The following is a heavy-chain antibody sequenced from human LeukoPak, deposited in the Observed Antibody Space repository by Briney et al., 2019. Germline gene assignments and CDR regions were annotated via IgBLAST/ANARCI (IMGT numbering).Heavy chain of an antibody. CDR3: AKDPRHDY. CDR1: GFSFSISA. CDR2: ISDSGAGT. V-gene: IGHV3-23*01. Sequence: PGGSLRLSCAASGFSFSISAMSWVRQAPGKGLEWVSAISDSGAGTYYADPVKGRFTISRDNSKDALYLQMNSLRAEDTAVYYCAKDPRHDYWGQGTLVTVSS. J-gene: IGHJ4*02.